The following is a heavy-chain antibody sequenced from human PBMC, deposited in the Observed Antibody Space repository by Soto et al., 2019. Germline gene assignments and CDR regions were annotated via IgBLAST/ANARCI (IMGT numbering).Heavy chain of an antibody. CDR2: INAGNGNT. V-gene: IGHV1-3*01. Sequence: QVQLVQSGAEVKKPGASVKVSCKASGYTFTSYAMHWVRQAPGQRLEWMGWINAGNGNTKYSQKFQGRVTITRDTPESTAYMELSRVRSEDTAGYYCARAFDSSGYYHAEYFQHWGQGTLVTVSS. D-gene: IGHD3-22*01. CDR3: ARAFDSSGYYHAEYFQH. J-gene: IGHJ1*01. CDR1: GYTFTSYA.